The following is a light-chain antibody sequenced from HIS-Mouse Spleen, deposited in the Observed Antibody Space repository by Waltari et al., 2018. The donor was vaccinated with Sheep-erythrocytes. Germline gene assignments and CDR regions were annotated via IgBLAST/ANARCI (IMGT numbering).Light chain of an antibody. CDR1: QSVSSSY. V-gene: IGKV1-39*01. Sequence: TQSPGTLSLSPGERATLSCRASQSVSSSYLAWYQQKPGKAPKLLIYAASSLQSGVPSRFSGSRSWTDFTLTISSLQPEDFATYYCQQSYSTPPTFGGGTKVEIK. CDR3: QQSYSTPPT. CDR2: AAS. J-gene: IGKJ4*01.